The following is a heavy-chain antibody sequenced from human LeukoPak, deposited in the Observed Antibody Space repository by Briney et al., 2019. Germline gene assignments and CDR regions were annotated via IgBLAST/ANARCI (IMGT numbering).Heavy chain of an antibody. CDR3: SRRGIAAAGAFDI. J-gene: IGHJ3*02. Sequence: GGSLRLSCAASGFTFGSYAMHWVRQAPGKGLEYVSAISSNGGSTYYANSVKVRFTISRDNSKNTLYLQMGSLRAEDMAVYYCSRRGIAAAGAFDIWGQGTMVTVSS. D-gene: IGHD6-13*01. CDR1: GFTFGSYA. CDR2: ISSNGGST. V-gene: IGHV3-64*01.